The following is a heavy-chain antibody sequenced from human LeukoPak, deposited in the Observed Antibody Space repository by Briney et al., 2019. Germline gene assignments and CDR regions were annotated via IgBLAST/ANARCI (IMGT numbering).Heavy chain of an antibody. CDR1: GFTFTTYW. J-gene: IGHJ4*02. Sequence: GGSLRLSCSASGFTFTTYWMSWVRQAPGKGLEWVGYIKDYGSENNYADSVKGRFTISRDNAKNSLYLQMKSLRAEDTAVYYCGKRHTCGYWGQGTLVIVS. CDR2: IKDYGSEN. CDR3: GKRHTCGY. V-gene: IGHV3-7*02. D-gene: IGHD2-21*01.